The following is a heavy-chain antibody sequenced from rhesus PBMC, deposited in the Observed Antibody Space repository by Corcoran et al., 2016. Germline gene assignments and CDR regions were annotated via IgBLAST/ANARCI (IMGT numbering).Heavy chain of an antibody. CDR1: GYTFTDYY. CDR3: ARDQGSWNNGGLDS. J-gene: IGHJ6*01. V-gene: IGHV1S2*01. D-gene: IGHD1-20*01. Sequence: QVQLVQSGAEVKKPGSSVKVSCKASGYTFTDYYMHWVRQAPRQGLKWMGWINPYNGNTKYTQKFQCRVTMTRDTSTSTAYMELSSLRSEDTAVYYCARDQGSWNNGGLDSWGQGVVVTVSS. CDR2: INPYNGNT.